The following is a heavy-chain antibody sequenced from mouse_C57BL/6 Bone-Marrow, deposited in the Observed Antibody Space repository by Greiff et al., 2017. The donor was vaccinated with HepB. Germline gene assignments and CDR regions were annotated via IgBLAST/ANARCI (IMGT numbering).Heavy chain of an antibody. D-gene: IGHD2-3*01. CDR2: ISYDGSN. CDR3: ARWLLP. CDR1: GYSITSGYY. V-gene: IGHV3-6*01. J-gene: IGHJ3*01. Sequence: EVKLVESGPGLVKPSQSLSLTCSVTGYSITSGYYWNWIRQFPGNKLEWMGYISYDGSNNYNPSLKNRISITRDTAKNQFFLKLNSVTTEDTATYYCARWLLPWGQGTLVTVSA.